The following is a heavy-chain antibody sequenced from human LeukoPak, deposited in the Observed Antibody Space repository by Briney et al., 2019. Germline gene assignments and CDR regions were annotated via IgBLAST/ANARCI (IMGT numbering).Heavy chain of an antibody. D-gene: IGHD1-26*01. CDR3: ARDGGRLGASFN. CDR2: IYYTGNT. CDR1: GGSFSGYY. V-gene: IGHV4-34*01. J-gene: IGHJ4*02. Sequence: SETLSLTCAVYGGSFSGYYWSWIRQPPGKGLEWIGNIYYTGNTYYNPSLKSRVTISVDTSKNQFSLKLSSVTAADTAVYYCARDGGRLGASFNWGQGTLVTVSS.